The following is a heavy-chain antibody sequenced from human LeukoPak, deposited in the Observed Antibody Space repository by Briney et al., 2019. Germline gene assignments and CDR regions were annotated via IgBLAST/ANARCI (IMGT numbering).Heavy chain of an antibody. CDR2: IFPGDSDT. CDR3: ARAGDSSSWLELDY. D-gene: IGHD6-13*01. CDR1: GYSFANYW. J-gene: IGHJ4*02. Sequence: GESLKISCKTFGYSFANYWIGWVRQMPGKGLEWMGIIFPGDSDTRYSPSFQGQVTISADKSISTAYLQWSSLKASDTAMYYCARAGDSSSWLELDYWGQGTLVTVSS. V-gene: IGHV5-51*01.